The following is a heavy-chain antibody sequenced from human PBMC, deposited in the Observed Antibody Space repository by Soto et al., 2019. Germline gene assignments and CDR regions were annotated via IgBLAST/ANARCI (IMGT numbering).Heavy chain of an antibody. V-gene: IGHV3-48*03. J-gene: IGHJ3*01. CDR2: IHPSGQTI. CDR3: ARRGSR. D-gene: IGHD2-15*01. CDR1: GFTFSSSE. Sequence: GGSLRLSCAASGFTFSSSEMYWVRQAPGKGLEWISYIHPSGQTIFYAESVKGRVTISRYNXKNSGHLQMNSLRAEDTDVYYGARRGSRWGQGTMVT.